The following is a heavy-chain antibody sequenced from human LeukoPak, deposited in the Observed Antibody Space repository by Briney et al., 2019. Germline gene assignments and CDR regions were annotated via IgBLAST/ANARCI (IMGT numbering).Heavy chain of an antibody. CDR1: GFTFSNHG. J-gene: IGHJ6*03. CDR2: ISPSGDIT. D-gene: IGHD2-2*01. CDR3: ARYGDCSSTSCYEVWYYYMDV. Sequence: GGSLRLSCTASGFTFSNHGMDWVRQAPGKGLEWVSGISPSGDITYYADSVKGRFTISRDNSKNSLYLQMNSLRAEDTAVYYCARYGDCSSTSCYEVWYYYMDVWGKGTTVTISS. V-gene: IGHV3-23*01.